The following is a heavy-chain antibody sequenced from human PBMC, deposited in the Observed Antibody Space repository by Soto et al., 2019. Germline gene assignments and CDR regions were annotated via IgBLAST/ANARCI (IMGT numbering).Heavy chain of an antibody. V-gene: IGHV3-23*01. CDR1: GFTFSSYA. CDR3: AKPYYYDSSGYYYFDY. Sequence: PVGSLRLSCAASGFTFSSYAMSWVRQAPGKGLEWVSAISGSGGSTYYADSVKGRFTISRDNSKNTLYLQMNSLRAEDTAVYYCAKPYYYDSSGYYYFDYWGQGTLVTVSS. CDR2: ISGSGGST. J-gene: IGHJ4*02. D-gene: IGHD3-22*01.